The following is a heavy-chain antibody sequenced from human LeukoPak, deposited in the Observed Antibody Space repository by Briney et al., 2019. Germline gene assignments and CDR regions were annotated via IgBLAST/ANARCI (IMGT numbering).Heavy chain of an antibody. J-gene: IGHJ6*03. Sequence: GASVKVSCKASGYTFTGYYMHWVRQAPGQGLEWMRWINPNSGGTNYAQKFQGRVTMTRDTPISTAYMELSRLRSDDTAVYYCVTGNQLPLDYYYYMDVWGKGTTVTVSS. CDR1: GYTFTGYY. CDR2: INPNSGGT. D-gene: IGHD2-2*01. CDR3: VTGNQLPLDYYYYMDV. V-gene: IGHV1-2*02.